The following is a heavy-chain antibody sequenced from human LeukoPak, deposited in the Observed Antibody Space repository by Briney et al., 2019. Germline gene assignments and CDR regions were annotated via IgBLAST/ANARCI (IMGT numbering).Heavy chain of an antibody. J-gene: IGHJ4*02. D-gene: IGHD3-22*01. CDR1: GFTFSSYA. V-gene: IGHV3-23*01. CDR2: ISGSGGST. CDR3: AKPNYYDSSGYPSRDY. Sequence: GGSLRLSCAASGFTFSSYAMSWVRQAPGKGLEWVSAISGSGGSTYYADSVKGRFTISRDNSKNTLYLQMNSLGAEDTAVYYCAKPNYYDSSGYPSRDYWGQGTLVTVSS.